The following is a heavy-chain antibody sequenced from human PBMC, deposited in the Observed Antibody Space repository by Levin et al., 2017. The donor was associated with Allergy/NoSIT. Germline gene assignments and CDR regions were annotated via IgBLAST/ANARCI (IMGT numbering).Heavy chain of an antibody. Sequence: PGGSLRLSCAASGFTFSSYAMSWVRQAPGKGLEWVSAISGSGGSTYYADSVKGRFTISRDNSKNTLNLQMNSLRAEDTAVYYCAKDDSGYDSWGGPFHYRGQGTLVTVPS. J-gene: IGHJ4*02. V-gene: IGHV3-23*01. CDR2: ISGSGGST. CDR3: AKDDSGYDSWGGPFHY. CDR1: GFTFSSYA. D-gene: IGHD5-12*01.